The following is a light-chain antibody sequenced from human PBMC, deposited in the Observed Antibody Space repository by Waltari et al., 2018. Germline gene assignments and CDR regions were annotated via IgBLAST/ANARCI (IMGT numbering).Light chain of an antibody. CDR3: QQRRNWPLT. CDR2: DAS. Sequence: DIVLPPSPAILSFSPRDRATLSCRTSQSVGTYLAWYQQQPGQSPSLLIYDASYRATGIPARFSGSGSETDFTLTISSLQPEDFAVYYCQQRRNWPLTFGGGTRVEI. CDR1: QSVGTY. J-gene: IGKJ4*01. V-gene: IGKV3-11*01.